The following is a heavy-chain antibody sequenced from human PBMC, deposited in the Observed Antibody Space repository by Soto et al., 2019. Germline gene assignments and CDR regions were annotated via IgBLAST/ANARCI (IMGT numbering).Heavy chain of an antibody. CDR2: IYYSGST. CDR3: ARGALEDIVVVVAATSAFDI. CDR1: GGSISSYY. Sequence: QVQLQESGPGLVKPSETLSLTCTVSGGSISSYYWSWIRQPPGKGLEWIGYIYYSGSTNYNPSLKSRVTISVDTSKNQFSLKLSSVTAADTAVYYCARGALEDIVVVVAATSAFDIWGQGTMVTVSS. D-gene: IGHD2-15*01. J-gene: IGHJ3*02. V-gene: IGHV4-59*01.